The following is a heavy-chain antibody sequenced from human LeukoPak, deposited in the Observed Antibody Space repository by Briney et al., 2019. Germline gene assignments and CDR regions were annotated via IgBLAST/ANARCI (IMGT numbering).Heavy chain of an antibody. CDR1: GGSISSSY. J-gene: IGHJ4*02. CDR2: IYTSGST. V-gene: IGHV4-4*07. CDR3: ARAPKVGGGGLFDS. Sequence: SETLSLTCSVSGGSISSSYWTWIRQPAGKGLEWIGRIYTSGSTNYNPSLKSRVTMSVDTSKNRFSLKLSSVTAADTAVYYCARAPKVGGGGLFDSWGQGTLVTVSS. D-gene: IGHD1-26*01.